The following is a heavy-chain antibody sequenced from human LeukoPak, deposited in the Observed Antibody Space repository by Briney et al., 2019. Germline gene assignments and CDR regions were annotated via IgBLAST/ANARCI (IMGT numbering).Heavy chain of an antibody. CDR3: ALYCSGGSCDSMGGAFDI. Sequence: PGGSLRLSCAASGFTFSTYAMSWVRQAPGKGLEWVSAISGSGGSTYYVDSVKGRFTISRDNSKNTLYLQMNSLRAEDTAVYYCALYCSGGSCDSMGGAFDIWGQGTMVTVSS. J-gene: IGHJ3*02. V-gene: IGHV3-23*01. CDR1: GFTFSTYA. CDR2: ISGSGGST. D-gene: IGHD2-15*01.